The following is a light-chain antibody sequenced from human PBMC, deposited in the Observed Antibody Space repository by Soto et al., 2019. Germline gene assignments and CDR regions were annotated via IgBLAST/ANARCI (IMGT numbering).Light chain of an antibody. CDR3: QKVNEYPLT. V-gene: IGKV1-9*01. CDR2: AAS. Sequence: DIQLTQSPSFLSASVGDRVTITCRASQDIRSYLAWFQQNPGKAPKLLIYAASTLQSGVSPRFSGSGSGTEFNLTISNLQPEDFATYYRQKVNEYPLTFGGGTKVEIK. CDR1: QDIRSY. J-gene: IGKJ4*01.